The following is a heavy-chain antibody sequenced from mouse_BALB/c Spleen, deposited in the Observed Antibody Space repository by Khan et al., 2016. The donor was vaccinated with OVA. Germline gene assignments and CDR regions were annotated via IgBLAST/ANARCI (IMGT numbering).Heavy chain of an antibody. D-gene: IGHD2-4*01. CDR3: ARKDYYDYDPFPY. J-gene: IGHJ3*01. Sequence: VQLKESGPGLVKPSQSLSLTCTVTGYSITSEYTWNWLRQFPGNKLEWMGFISYSGNTRYNPSLKSRISITRDTSKNQFFLQLNSVTSEDTATYYWARKDYYDYDPFPYWGQGTLVTVSA. CDR1: GYSITSEYT. CDR2: ISYSGNT. V-gene: IGHV3-2*02.